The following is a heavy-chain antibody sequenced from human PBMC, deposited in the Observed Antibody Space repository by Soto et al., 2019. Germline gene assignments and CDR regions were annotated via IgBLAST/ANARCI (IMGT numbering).Heavy chain of an antibody. V-gene: IGHV4-59*08. Sequence: SETLSLTCTVSGGSINSYYWSWIRQPPGKEPEWIGYVYYSGSTNYNPSLKSRVTISVDTSKNQFFLNLTSVTAADTAIYYCARHEGAWCYIHYRGQAILVSVSS. CDR3: ARHEGAWCYIHY. CDR2: VYYSGST. D-gene: IGHD2-2*02. CDR1: GGSINSYY. J-gene: IGHJ4*02.